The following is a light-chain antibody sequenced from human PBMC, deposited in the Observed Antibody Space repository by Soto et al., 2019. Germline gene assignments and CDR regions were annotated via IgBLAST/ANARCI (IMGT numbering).Light chain of an antibody. Sequence: QSALTQPASVSGSPGQSITITCTGTRNDVGNYEYVSWHQQRPGRAPKLMLYAVNIRPSGVSNRFSGSKSGNTASLTISGLQAEDEADYYCSSYTVDSTVTFGGGTKVTVL. V-gene: IGLV2-14*01. CDR2: AVN. J-gene: IGLJ2*01. CDR1: RNDVGNYEY. CDR3: SSYTVDSTVT.